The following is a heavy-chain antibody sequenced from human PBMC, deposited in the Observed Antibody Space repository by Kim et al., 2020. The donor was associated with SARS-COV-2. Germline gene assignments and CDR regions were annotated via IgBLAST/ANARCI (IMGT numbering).Heavy chain of an antibody. V-gene: IGHV3-23*01. CDR3: AKGSIASRYDILTGPEAYYFDY. D-gene: IGHD3-9*01. Sequence: TISRDNSKNTLYLQMNSLRAEDTAVYYCAKGSIASRYDILTGPEAYYFDYWGQGTLVTVSS. J-gene: IGHJ4*02.